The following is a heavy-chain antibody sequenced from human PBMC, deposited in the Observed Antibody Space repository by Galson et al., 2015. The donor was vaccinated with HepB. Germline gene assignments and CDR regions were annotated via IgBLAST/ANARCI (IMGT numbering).Heavy chain of an antibody. CDR3: AKLPFVDTAMECYFDY. CDR1: GFTFSSYA. J-gene: IGHJ4*02. V-gene: IGHV3-23*01. D-gene: IGHD5-18*01. Sequence: SLRLSCAASGFTFSSYAMSWVRQAPGKGLEWVSAISGSGGSTYYADSVKGRFTISRDNSKNTLYLQMNSLRAEDTAVYYCAKLPFVDTAMECYFDYWGQGTLVTVSS. CDR2: ISGSGGST.